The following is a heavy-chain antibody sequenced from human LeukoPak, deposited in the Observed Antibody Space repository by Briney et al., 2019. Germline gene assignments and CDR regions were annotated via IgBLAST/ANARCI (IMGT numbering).Heavy chain of an antibody. CDR2: ISGGGRSI. CDR1: GFTFGDYG. Sequence: GGSLRLSCVASGFTFGDYGMNWVCQAPGKGLQWVSSISGGGRSIFYADSVRGRFTTSRDNAKKSLYLQMDSLRAEDTAVYYCARDYFYCGGDCFVDYWGQGTLVTVSS. D-gene: IGHD2-21*02. CDR3: ARDYFYCGGDCFVDY. V-gene: IGHV3-21*01. J-gene: IGHJ4*02.